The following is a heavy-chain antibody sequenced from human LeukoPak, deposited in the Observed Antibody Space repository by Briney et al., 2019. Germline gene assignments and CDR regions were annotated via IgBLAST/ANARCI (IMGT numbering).Heavy chain of an antibody. Sequence: PGGSLRLSCAASGFTFSDHYMTWIRQAPGKGLEWLSYISPSGSDMNNADSVKGRFTISRDNAKRSLYLQMSSLRAEDTAVYYCTRDPRLADYWGQGTLVTVSS. CDR3: TRDPRLADY. V-gene: IGHV3-11*01. J-gene: IGHJ4*02. CDR1: GFTFSDHY. CDR2: ISPSGSDM.